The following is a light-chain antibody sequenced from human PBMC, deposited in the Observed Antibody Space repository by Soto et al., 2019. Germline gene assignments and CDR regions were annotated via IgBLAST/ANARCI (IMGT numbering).Light chain of an antibody. J-gene: IGLJ1*01. CDR1: SSDIGVYNY. V-gene: IGLV2-14*01. Sequence: QSALTQPASMSGSPGQSITISCTGTSSDIGVYNYVSWYQQHPGTAPKLMIYDVSNRPSGVSNRFSGSKSGNTASLTISGLQAEDEADYYCSSYTISITLVFGTGTKLTVL. CDR2: DVS. CDR3: SSYTISITLV.